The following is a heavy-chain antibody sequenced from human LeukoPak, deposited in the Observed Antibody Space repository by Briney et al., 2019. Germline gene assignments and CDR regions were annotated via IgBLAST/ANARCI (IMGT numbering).Heavy chain of an antibody. CDR1: GGPISSYY. Sequence: SETLSLTCTVSGGPISSYYWSWIRQPPGKGLEWIGYIYYSGSTNYNPSLKSRVTISVDTSKNQFSLKLSSVTAADTAVYYCARHVTRAPLWFGEHWGQGTLVTVSS. CDR3: ARHVTRAPLWFGEH. CDR2: IYYSGST. V-gene: IGHV4-59*08. J-gene: IGHJ1*01. D-gene: IGHD3-10*01.